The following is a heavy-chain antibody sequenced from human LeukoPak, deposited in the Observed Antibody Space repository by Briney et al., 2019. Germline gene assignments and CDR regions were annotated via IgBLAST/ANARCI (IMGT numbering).Heavy chain of an antibody. J-gene: IGHJ3*01. CDR2: IYYTGST. V-gene: IGHV4-59*01. CDR1: GGSISSYY. Sequence: SETLSLTCTVSGGSISSYYWSWIRQPPGEGLEWIGYIYYTGSTNYNPSLKSRVTMSVDTSKNQFSLKLSSVTAADTAVYYCASGRDYYDSSGYPTRGAFDFWGQGTMITVSS. D-gene: IGHD3-22*01. CDR3: ASGRDYYDSSGYPTRGAFDF.